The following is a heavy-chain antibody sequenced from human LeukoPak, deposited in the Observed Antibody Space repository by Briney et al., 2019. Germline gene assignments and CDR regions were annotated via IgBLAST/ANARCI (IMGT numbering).Heavy chain of an antibody. V-gene: IGHV4-39*07. CDR3: ARENTVTTLHGTPFNWFDP. J-gene: IGHJ5*02. CDR2: IYYSGST. D-gene: IGHD4-17*01. Sequence: PSETLSLTCTVSGGSISSSSYYWGWIRQPPGKGLEWIGSIYYSGSTYYNPSLKSRVTISVDTSKNQFSLKLSSVTAADTAVYYCARENTVTTLHGTPFNWFDPWGQGTLVTVSS. CDR1: GGSISSSSYY.